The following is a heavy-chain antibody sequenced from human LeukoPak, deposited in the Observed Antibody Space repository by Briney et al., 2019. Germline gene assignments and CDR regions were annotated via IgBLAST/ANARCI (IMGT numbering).Heavy chain of an antibody. CDR3: ARALYDYVWGSYHH. Sequence: GGSLRLSCAVSGFTVSSNYMSWVRQAPGKGLEWVANIKQDGSEKYYVDSVKGRFTISRDNAKSSLYLQMNSLRAEDTAVYYCARALYDYVWGSYHHWGQGTLVTVSS. J-gene: IGHJ4*02. D-gene: IGHD3-16*02. CDR1: GFTVSSNY. CDR2: IKQDGSEK. V-gene: IGHV3-7*03.